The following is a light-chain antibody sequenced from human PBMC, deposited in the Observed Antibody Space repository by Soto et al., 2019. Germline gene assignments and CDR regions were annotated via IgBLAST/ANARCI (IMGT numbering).Light chain of an antibody. Sequence: QSVLTQPPSVSGAPGQRVTISCTGSSSNIGAGYGVHWYQQLPGTAPKLLIYGNNNRPSGVPDRFSGSKSGTSASLAITGLQAEDEADYYCQSYDSSLSDSVFGGGTKLTV. CDR3: QSYDSSLSDSV. V-gene: IGLV1-40*01. CDR1: SSNIGAGYG. J-gene: IGLJ2*01. CDR2: GNN.